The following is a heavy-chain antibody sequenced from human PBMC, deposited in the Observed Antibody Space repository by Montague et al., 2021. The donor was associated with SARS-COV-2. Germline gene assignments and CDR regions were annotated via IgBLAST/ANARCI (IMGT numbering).Heavy chain of an antibody. CDR3: ARWKLYCSGGSCYSNRFDI. Sequence: SETLSLTCTVSGGSISSSSYYWGWIRQPPGKGLEWIGSIYYSGSTYYNPSLKSRVTISVDTSKNQFSLKLSSVTAADTAVYYCARWKLYCSGGSCYSNRFDIWGQGTMVTGSS. CDR2: IYYSGST. J-gene: IGHJ3*02. CDR1: GGSISSSSYY. D-gene: IGHD2-15*01. V-gene: IGHV4-39*01.